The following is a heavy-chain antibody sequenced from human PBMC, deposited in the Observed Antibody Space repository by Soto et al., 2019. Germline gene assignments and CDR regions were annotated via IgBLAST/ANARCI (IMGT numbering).Heavy chain of an antibody. D-gene: IGHD2-2*01. J-gene: IGHJ4*02. V-gene: IGHV3-30-3*01. Sequence: GGSLRLSCAASGFTFNSYAMHWVRQAPGKGLEWVAVISYDGSNKYYADSVKGRFTISRDNSKNTLYLQMNSLRAEDTAVYYCARDGEVVPAAMERPSLDYWGQGTLVTVSS. CDR2: ISYDGSNK. CDR3: ARDGEVVPAAMERPSLDY. CDR1: GFTFNSYA.